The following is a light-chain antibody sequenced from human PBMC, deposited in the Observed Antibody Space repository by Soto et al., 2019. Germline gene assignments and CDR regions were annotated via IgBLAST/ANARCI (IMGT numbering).Light chain of an antibody. CDR3: QQYGSSPYT. V-gene: IGKV3-20*01. J-gene: IGKJ2*01. CDR2: GAS. CDR1: QSVSSSY. Sequence: PGERVTLSCRASQSVSSSYLAWYQQKPGQAPRLIIYGASDRATGIPDRFSGSGSGTDFTLTISRLEPEDFAVYYCQQYGSSPYTFGQGTKLEIK.